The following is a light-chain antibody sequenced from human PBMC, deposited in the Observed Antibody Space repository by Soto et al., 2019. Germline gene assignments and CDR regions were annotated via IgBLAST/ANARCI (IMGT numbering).Light chain of an antibody. Sequence: DIVLTQSPGTLSLSPGERATLSCRASQSVSSGYLAWYQQKPGQAPRLLIYAAASRATGIPDRFSGSGSGTDFSLTITRLEPEDFAVYYCQQYGTSVGGTFGGGTKVEIK. V-gene: IGKV3-20*01. CDR2: AAA. CDR1: QSVSSGY. J-gene: IGKJ4*01. CDR3: QQYGTSVGGT.